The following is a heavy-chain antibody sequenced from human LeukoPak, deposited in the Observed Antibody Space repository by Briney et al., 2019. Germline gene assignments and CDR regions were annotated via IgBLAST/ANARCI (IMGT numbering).Heavy chain of an antibody. CDR1: GGSISSSSYY. CDR2: IYYSGST. CDR3: ARANMVRGDPYFDY. Sequence: SETLSLTCTVSGGSISSSSYYWGWIRQPPGKGLEWIGSIYYSGSTYYNPSLKSRVPISVDTSKNQFSLKLSSVTAADTAVYYCARANMVRGDPYFDYWGQGTLVTVSS. D-gene: IGHD3-10*01. J-gene: IGHJ4*02. V-gene: IGHV4-39*01.